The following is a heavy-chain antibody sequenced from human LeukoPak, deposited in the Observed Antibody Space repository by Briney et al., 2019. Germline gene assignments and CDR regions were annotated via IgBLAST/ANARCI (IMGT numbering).Heavy chain of an antibody. CDR3: ARRNGRAKSYNMDV. J-gene: IGHJ6*03. V-gene: IGHV4-59*12. Sequence: SETLSLTCTVSGGSISSYYWSWIRQPPGQGLEWIGYIYYSGSTNYNPSLKSRVTISVDTSKNQFSLRLSSVTAADTAVYYCARRNGRAKSYNMDVWGKGTTVTISS. CDR1: GGSISSYY. D-gene: IGHD1-1*01. CDR2: IYYSGST.